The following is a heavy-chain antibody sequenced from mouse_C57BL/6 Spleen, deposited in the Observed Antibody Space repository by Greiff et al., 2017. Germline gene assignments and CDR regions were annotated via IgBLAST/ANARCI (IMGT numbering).Heavy chain of an antibody. D-gene: IGHD1-1*01. V-gene: IGHV5-17*01. CDR2: ISSGSSTI. J-gene: IGHJ1*03. CDR1: GFTFSDYG. CDR3: AGSYYGSSYGYFDV. Sequence: EVKLVESGGGLVKPGGSLKLSCAASGFTFSDYGMHWVRQAPEKGLEWVAYISSGSSTIYYADTVKGRFTISRDNAKNTLFLQMTSLRSEDTAMYYCAGSYYGSSYGYFDVWGTGTTVTVSS.